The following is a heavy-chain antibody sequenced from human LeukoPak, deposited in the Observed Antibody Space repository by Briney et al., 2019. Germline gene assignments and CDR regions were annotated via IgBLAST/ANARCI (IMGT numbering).Heavy chain of an antibody. D-gene: IGHD6-6*01. CDR1: GFTFSSYG. J-gene: IGHJ3*02. CDR2: ISSSSSYI. V-gene: IGHV3-21*01. CDR3: AREPYSSSRAFDI. Sequence: GGSLRLSCAASGFTFSSYGINWVRQAPGKGLEWVSSISSSSSYIYYADSVKGRFTISRDNAKNSLYLQMNSLRAEDTAVYYCAREPYSSSRAFDIWGQGTMVTVSS.